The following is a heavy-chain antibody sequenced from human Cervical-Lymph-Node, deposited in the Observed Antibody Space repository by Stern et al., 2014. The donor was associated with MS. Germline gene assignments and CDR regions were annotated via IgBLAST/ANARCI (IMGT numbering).Heavy chain of an antibody. J-gene: IGHJ4*02. V-gene: IGHV3-74*02. CDR1: GLIFSNYW. CDR3: ASVPLTSVEVGKFC. CDR2: INRDGSST. D-gene: IGHD4-23*01. Sequence: EVQLVESGGGLVQPGGSLRLSCAASGLIFSNYWMHWVRQVPGKGLVWVSRINRDGSSTRYADSVKGRFTISRDNAKNTLYLQMNSLRAEDTAVYYCASVPLTSVEVGKFCWGQGTLVTVSS.